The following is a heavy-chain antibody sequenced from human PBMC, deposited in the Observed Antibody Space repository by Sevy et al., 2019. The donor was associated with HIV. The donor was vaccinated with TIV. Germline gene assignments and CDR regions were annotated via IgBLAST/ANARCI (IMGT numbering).Heavy chain of an antibody. V-gene: IGHV1-2*02. CDR2: INPNSGGT. Sequence: ASVKVSCKASGYTLSAYHMHWVRQAPGQGLEWMGWINPNSGGTHDAQKFQGRVTMTRDTTVRTAYMELRRLRFDDTATYYCARGPLVDLWSFSHGMDVWGQGTTVTVSS. CDR1: GYTLSAYH. J-gene: IGHJ6*02. D-gene: IGHD3-10*01. CDR3: ARGPLVDLWSFSHGMDV.